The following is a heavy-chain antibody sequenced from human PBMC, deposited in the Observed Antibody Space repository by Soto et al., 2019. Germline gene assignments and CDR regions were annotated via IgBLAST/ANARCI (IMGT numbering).Heavy chain of an antibody. CDR1: GFTFSSYS. J-gene: IGHJ4*02. V-gene: IGHV3-21*01. CDR3: ARDFAGEYYFDY. Sequence: EVQLVESGGGLVKPGGSLRLSCAASGFTFSSYSMNWFRQAPGKGLEWVSSISSSSSYLYYADSVKGRFTTSSDNAKNSLYLQKSSLRAEDTAVYYCARDFAGEYYFDYWGQGTLVTVSS. CDR2: ISSSSSYL.